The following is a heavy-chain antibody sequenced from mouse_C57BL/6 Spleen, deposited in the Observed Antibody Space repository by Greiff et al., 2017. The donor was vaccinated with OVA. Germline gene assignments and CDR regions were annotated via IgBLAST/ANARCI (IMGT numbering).Heavy chain of an antibody. Sequence: QVQLQPSGPGLVLPSQSLSITCTVSGFSFTSYGVHWVRQSPGKGLALLGVICRGGSSDYNAHFMSRLSSTKDNAKSQVFFKMNRLQADDTAIYYCAKKTDYYGSSPYYYAMDYWGQGTSVTVSS. CDR1: GFSFTSYG. CDR3: AKKTDYYGSSPYYYAMDY. D-gene: IGHD1-1*01. V-gene: IGHV2-5*01. CDR2: ICRGGSS. J-gene: IGHJ4*01.